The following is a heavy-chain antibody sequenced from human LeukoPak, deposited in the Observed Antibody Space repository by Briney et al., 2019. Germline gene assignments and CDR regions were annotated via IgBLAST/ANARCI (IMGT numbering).Heavy chain of an antibody. CDR3: ARDEGVSFDY. Sequence: GGPLRLSCVACGFTFSDYSVNWVRQAPGKGLEGVSCISSSSNYIYYADSVKGRFTISRDNAKNSLFLQMNSLRAEDTAVYYCARDEGVSFDYWGQGILVTVSS. CDR1: GFTFSDYS. V-gene: IGHV3-21*01. CDR2: ISSSSNYI. J-gene: IGHJ4*02.